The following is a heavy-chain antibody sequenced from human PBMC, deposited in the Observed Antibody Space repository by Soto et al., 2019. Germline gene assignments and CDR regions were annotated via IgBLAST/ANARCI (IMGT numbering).Heavy chain of an antibody. CDR2: ISGSGGST. CDR1: GFTFSSYA. D-gene: IGHD2-15*01. J-gene: IGHJ6*02. V-gene: IGHV3-23*01. Sequence: PGGSLRLSCAASGFTFSSYAMSWVRQAPGKGLEWVSAISGSGGSTYYADSVKGRFTISRDNSKNTLYLQMNSLRAEDTAVYYCAKREGGTNVDIVVAVVGDYYYYGMDVWGQGTTVTVSS. CDR3: AKREGGTNVDIVVAVVGDYYYYGMDV.